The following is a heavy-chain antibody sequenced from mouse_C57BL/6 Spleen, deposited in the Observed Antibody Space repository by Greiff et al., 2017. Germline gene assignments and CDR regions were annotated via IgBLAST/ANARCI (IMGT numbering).Heavy chain of an antibody. Sequence: EVQLQQSGPGLVKPSQSLSLTCSVTGYSITSGYYWNWIRQFPGNKLEWMGYISYDGSNNYNPSLKNRISITRDTSKNQFFLKLNSVTTEDTATYYCARETREGDAMDYWGQGTSVTVSS. CDR2: ISYDGSN. V-gene: IGHV3-6*01. CDR1: GYSITSGYY. J-gene: IGHJ4*01. CDR3: ARETREGDAMDY.